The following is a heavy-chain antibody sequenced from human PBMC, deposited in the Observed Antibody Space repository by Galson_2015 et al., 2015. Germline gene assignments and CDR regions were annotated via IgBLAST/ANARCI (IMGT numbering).Heavy chain of an antibody. CDR1: GYSFTNYW. J-gene: IGHJ4*02. D-gene: IGHD6-19*01. CDR3: ARVMFNSGWCPFDY. V-gene: IGHV5-51*01. Sequence: QSGAEVKKPGESLKISCKGSGYSFTNYWIGWVRQMPGKGLEWMGIIYPGDSESRFSPSFQGQVTISADKSISTAFLQWSSLKASDTAMYYCARVMFNSGWCPFDYWGQGTLVTVSS. CDR2: IYPGDSES.